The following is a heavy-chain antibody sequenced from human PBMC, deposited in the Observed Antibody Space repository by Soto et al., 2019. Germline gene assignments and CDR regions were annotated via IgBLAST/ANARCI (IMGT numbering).Heavy chain of an antibody. CDR2: IYSGGST. V-gene: IGHV3-66*04. J-gene: IGHJ4*02. D-gene: IGHD5-18*01. Sequence: EVQLVESGGGLVQPGGSLRLSCAASGVTVSSNYMSWVRQAPGKGLEWVSVIYSGGSTYYADPVKGRFTISRDNSKNTLYLQMNSLRAEDTAEYYCARHGYNYGGGYFDYWGQGTLVTVSS. CDR1: GVTVSSNY. CDR3: ARHGYNYGGGYFDY.